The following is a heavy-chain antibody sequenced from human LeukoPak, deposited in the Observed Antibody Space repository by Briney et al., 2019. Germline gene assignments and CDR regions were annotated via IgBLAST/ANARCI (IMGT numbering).Heavy chain of an antibody. CDR1: GGSFSGYY. CDR2: INHSGST. V-gene: IGHV4-34*01. Sequence: SETLSLTCAVYGGSFSGYYWSWIRQPPGKGLEWIGEINHSGSTNYNPSLKSRVTISVDTSKNQFSLKLSSVTAADTAVYYCARGRRYSYGSGYYYYGMDVWGQGTTVTVSS. J-gene: IGHJ6*02. CDR3: ARGRRYSYGSGYYYYGMDV. D-gene: IGHD5-18*01.